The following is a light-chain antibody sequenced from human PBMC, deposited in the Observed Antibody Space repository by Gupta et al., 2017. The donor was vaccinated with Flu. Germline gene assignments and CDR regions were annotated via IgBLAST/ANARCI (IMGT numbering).Light chain of an antibody. CDR3: SSYAGSSWV. V-gene: IGLV2-8*01. CDR2: EVS. J-gene: IGLJ3*02. CDR1: SSDVGGYNY. Sequence: QTARTQPPYASGSPGQSVTISCTGTSSDVGGYNYVSWYQQRPGKAPKLMIYEVSKRPSGVPDRFSGSKSGNTASLTVSGLQAEDEADYYCSSYAGSSWVFGGGTKLTVL.